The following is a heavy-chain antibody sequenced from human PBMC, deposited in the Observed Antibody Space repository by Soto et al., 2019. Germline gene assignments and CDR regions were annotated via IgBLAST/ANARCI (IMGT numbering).Heavy chain of an antibody. CDR3: ARGTWEIRFDP. CDR1: GASFSGYY. D-gene: IGHD1-26*01. CDR2: INHSGSP. J-gene: IGHJ5*02. V-gene: IGHV4-34*01. Sequence: QVQLQQWGAGLLKPSETLSLTCAVYGASFSGYYWSWIRQPPGKGLEWIGEINHSGSPNYNPSLGSRVTISVDTSKNQFSLKLSSVTAADTAVYYCARGTWEIRFDPWGQGTLVTASS.